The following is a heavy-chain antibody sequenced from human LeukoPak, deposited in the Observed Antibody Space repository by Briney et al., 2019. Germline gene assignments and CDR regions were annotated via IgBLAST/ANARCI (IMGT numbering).Heavy chain of an antibody. J-gene: IGHJ4*02. Sequence: PGGSLRLSCAASGFTLSSYEMNWVRQAPGKGLEWVSYSSSSGSGTYYADSVKGRFTISRDNSKSTLYLQMNSLRVEDTAVYYCARGIAVADTGFFDYWGQGTLVTVSS. CDR3: ARGIAVADTGFFDY. CDR1: GFTLSSYE. V-gene: IGHV3-48*03. D-gene: IGHD6-19*01. CDR2: SSSSGSGT.